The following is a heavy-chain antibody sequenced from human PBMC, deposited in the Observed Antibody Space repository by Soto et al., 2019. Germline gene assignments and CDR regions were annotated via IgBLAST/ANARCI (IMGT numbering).Heavy chain of an antibody. D-gene: IGHD6-19*01. J-gene: IGHJ4*02. CDR1: GGSISSYY. Sequence: PSETLSLTCAVSGGSISSYYWSWIRQPPGKGLEWIGYIYYSGSTNYNPSLKSRVTISVDTSKNQFSLKVSSVTAADTAVYYCARRDSSGWYSYFDYWGQGALVTV. V-gene: IGHV4-59*08. CDR3: ARRDSSGWYSYFDY. CDR2: IYYSGST.